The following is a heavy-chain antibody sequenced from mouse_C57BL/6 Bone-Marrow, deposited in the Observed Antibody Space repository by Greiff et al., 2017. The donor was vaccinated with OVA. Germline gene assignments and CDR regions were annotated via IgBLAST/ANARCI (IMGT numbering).Heavy chain of an antibody. D-gene: IGHD2-2*01. V-gene: IGHV1-50*01. J-gene: IGHJ4*01. CDR3: AREGGNGYPYYYAMDY. CDR2: IDPSDSYT. CDR1: GYTFTSYW. Sequence: QVQLQQPGAELVKPGASVKLSCKASGYTFTSYWMQWVKQRPGQGLEWIGEIDPSDSYTNYNQNFKGKATLTVDTSSSTAYMQLSSLTSEDSAVYYYAREGGNGYPYYYAMDYWGQGTAVTVSS.